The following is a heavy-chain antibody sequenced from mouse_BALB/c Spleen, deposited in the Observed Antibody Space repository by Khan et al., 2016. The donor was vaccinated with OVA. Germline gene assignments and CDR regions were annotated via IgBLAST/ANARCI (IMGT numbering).Heavy chain of an antibody. CDR2: INTHSGVP. Sequence: QIQLVQSGPELKKPGETVRISCKASGYTFTTAGMQWVQKMPGKGLKWIGWINTHSGVPKYAEDFKGRFAFSLETSASTAYLQITNLKNEDTATSFCAVGGAAYYRKDGGAMDDWGQGTSVTVSS. V-gene: IGHV9-4*02. CDR3: AVGGAAYYRKDGGAMDD. CDR1: GYTFTTAG. D-gene: IGHD2-12*01. J-gene: IGHJ4*01.